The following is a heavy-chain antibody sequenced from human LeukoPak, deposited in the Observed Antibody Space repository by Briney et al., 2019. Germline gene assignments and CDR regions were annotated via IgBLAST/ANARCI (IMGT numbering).Heavy chain of an antibody. V-gene: IGHV1-2*02. J-gene: IGHJ4*02. CDR1: GYTFTGYY. Sequence: ASVKVSCKASGYTFTGYYMHWVRQAPGQGLEWMGWINPNSGGTNYAQKFQGRVTMTRDTSISTAYMELSGLRSDDTAVYYCAKVTYGSGTYGAFDSWGQGTLVTVSS. CDR3: AKVTYGSGTYGAFDS. D-gene: IGHD3-10*01. CDR2: INPNSGGT.